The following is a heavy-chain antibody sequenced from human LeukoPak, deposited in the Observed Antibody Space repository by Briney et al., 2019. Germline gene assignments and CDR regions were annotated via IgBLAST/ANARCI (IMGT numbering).Heavy chain of an antibody. Sequence: PGGSLGLSCAASGFTVSSNYMSWVRQAPGKGLEWVSVIYSGGSTYYADSVKGRFTISRDNSKNTLYLQMNSLRAEDTAVYYCARSSGYYRPYFDYWGQGTLVTVSS. J-gene: IGHJ4*02. CDR1: GFTVSSNY. D-gene: IGHD3-3*01. CDR3: ARSSGYYRPYFDY. CDR2: IYSGGST. V-gene: IGHV3-53*01.